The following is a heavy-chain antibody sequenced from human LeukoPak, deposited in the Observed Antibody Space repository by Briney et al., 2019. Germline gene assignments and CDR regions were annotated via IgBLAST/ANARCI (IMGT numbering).Heavy chain of an antibody. V-gene: IGHV3-7*01. CDR3: ARGPRRGNAFDF. D-gene: IGHD3-10*01. Sequence: PGGSLRLSCAASGFTFSSYWMSWVRQAPGKGLEWVANIKQDGSEKYYVDSVKGRFTISRDNAKNSLSLQMNSLTAEDTALYYCARGPRRGNAFDFWGQGTMVTVSS. CDR1: GFTFSSYW. CDR2: IKQDGSEK. J-gene: IGHJ3*01.